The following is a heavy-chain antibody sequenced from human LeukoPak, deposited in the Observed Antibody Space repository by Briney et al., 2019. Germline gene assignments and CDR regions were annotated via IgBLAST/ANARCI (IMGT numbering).Heavy chain of an antibody. J-gene: IGHJ4*02. Sequence: ASVKVSCKASGYTFTSYDIHWVRQATGQGLAWLGWMNPNSGNTGYSQKFQGRVTMTRNTSISTAYMELSSLRSEDTAVYYCARLLDGYIQIFDYWGQGTLVTVSS. CDR1: GYTFTSYD. CDR2: MNPNSGNT. V-gene: IGHV1-8*01. CDR3: ARLLDGYIQIFDY. D-gene: IGHD5-24*01.